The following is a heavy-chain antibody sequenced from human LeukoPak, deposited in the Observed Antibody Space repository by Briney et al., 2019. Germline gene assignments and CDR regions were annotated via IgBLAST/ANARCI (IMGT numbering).Heavy chain of an antibody. D-gene: IGHD5-18*01. Sequence: GGSLRLSCAASGFTFSNYWMSWVRQAPGKGLEWVANIKQDGSEKYYVDSVKGRFTISRDNAKNSLYLQMNSLRAEDTAVYYCARDRGYSYGYPFDYWGQGTLVTVSS. V-gene: IGHV3-7*01. CDR2: IKQDGSEK. CDR1: GFTFSNYW. CDR3: ARDRGYSYGYPFDY. J-gene: IGHJ4*02.